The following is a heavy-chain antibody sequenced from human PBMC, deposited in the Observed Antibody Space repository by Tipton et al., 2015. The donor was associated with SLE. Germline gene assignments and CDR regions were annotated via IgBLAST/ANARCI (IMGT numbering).Heavy chain of an antibody. D-gene: IGHD6-25*01. CDR2: ISYSGST. CDR3: ATNEASSGWTLGAFDI. V-gene: IGHV4-59*11. J-gene: IGHJ3*02. Sequence: TLSLTCTVSGGSISSHYCSWIRQPPGKGLEWIGYISYSGSTNYNPSLKSRVTISVDTSKNQFSLRLSSVTAADTAVYYCATNEASSGWTLGAFDIWGQGTMVTVSS. CDR1: GGSISSHY.